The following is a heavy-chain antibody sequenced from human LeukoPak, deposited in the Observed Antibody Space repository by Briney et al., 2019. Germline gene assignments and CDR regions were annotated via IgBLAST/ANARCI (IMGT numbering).Heavy chain of an antibody. CDR3: ARDHYYGSGSYNH. V-gene: IGHV3-7*03. Sequence: PGGSLRLSCAASGFTFSSYWMSWVRQAPGKGLEWVANIKQDGSEKYYVDSVKGQFTFSSANAKNSQNLQMKSQRAKDTASNYFARDHYYGSGSYNHWGQGTLVTVSS. CDR2: IKQDGSEK. CDR1: GFTFSSYW. J-gene: IGHJ5*02. D-gene: IGHD3-10*01.